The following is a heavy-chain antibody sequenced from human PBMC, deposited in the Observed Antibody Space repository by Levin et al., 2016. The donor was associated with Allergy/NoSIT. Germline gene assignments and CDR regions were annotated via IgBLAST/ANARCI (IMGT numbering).Heavy chain of an antibody. CDR3: ARDFLRVSGES. Sequence: GGSLRLSCAASGFTVSDNYMSWVRQAPGKGLEWVSVIYSGGDTYYADSVKGRFTISRDNSKNTLYLQMNSLRVEDTAVYYCARDFLRVSGESWGQGTLVTVSS. CDR2: IYSGGDT. V-gene: IGHV3-53*01. J-gene: IGHJ4*02. D-gene: IGHD2-15*01. CDR1: GFTVSDNY.